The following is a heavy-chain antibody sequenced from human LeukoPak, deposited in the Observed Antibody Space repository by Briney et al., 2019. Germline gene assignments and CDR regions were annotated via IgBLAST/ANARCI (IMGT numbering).Heavy chain of an antibody. J-gene: IGHJ3*02. V-gene: IGHV1-69*05. Sequence: SVKVSCKASGGTFSSYAISWVRQAPGQGLEWTGGIIPIFGTANYAQKFQGRVTITTDESTSTAYMELSSLRSEDTAVYYCARDLYSSSHDAFDIWGQGTMVTVSS. CDR1: GGTFSSYA. D-gene: IGHD6-13*01. CDR2: IIPIFGTA. CDR3: ARDLYSSSHDAFDI.